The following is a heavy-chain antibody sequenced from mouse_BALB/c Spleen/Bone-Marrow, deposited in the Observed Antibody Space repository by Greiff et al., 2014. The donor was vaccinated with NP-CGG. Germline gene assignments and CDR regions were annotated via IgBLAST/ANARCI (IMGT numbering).Heavy chain of an antibody. J-gene: IGHJ3*01. V-gene: IGHV10-1*02. D-gene: IGHD1-2*01. Sequence: VQLKESGGGLVQPKGSLKLSCAASGFTFNTYAMNWVRQAPGKGLEWVARIRSKSNNYATYYADSVKDRFTISRDDSQSMLYLQMNNLKTEDTAVYYCVREDYYGPIAYWGQGTLVTVSA. CDR1: GFTFNTYA. CDR3: VREDYYGPIAY. CDR2: IRSKSNNYAT.